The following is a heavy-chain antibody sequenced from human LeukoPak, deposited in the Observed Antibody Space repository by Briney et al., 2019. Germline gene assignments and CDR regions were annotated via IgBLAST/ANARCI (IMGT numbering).Heavy chain of an antibody. CDR2: IKQVGSEK. J-gene: IGHJ4*02. CDR3: ARQNIGVVTAAELDY. CDR1: GFTFSSYW. V-gene: IGHV3-7*01. Sequence: GGALRVSCAASGFTFSSYWMSWVRQAPGQGLEWVARIKQVGSEKYYVDSVKGRFTISRDNAKNSLYLQMNSLRAEETAVYYCARQNIGVVTAAELDYWGQGPLVTVSS. D-gene: IGHD2-21*02.